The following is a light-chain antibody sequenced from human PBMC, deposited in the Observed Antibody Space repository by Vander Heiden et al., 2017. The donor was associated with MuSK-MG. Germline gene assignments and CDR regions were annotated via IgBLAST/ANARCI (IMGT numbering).Light chain of an antibody. CDR1: QSVGSY. Sequence: EIVLTQSPATLSLSPGERATRSCRASQSVGSYLAWYQQKPGQTPRLLIYDASNRATGIPARFSGSGSGTDFTLTISSREPEDFAVYYCQQRRDWPPYTFGQGTKLEIK. V-gene: IGKV3-11*01. J-gene: IGKJ2*01. CDR3: QQRRDWPPYT. CDR2: DAS.